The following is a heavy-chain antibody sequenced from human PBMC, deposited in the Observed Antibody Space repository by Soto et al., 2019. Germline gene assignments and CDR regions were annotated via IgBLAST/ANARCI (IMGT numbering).Heavy chain of an antibody. J-gene: IGHJ6*02. Sequence: SETLSLTCTVSGGSISSYYWSWIRQPPGKGLEWIGYIYYSGSTNYNPSLKSRVTISVDTSKNQFSLKLSSVTAADTAVYYCARGGYCSSTSCYRGLYYYYGMDVWGQGTTVTVS. D-gene: IGHD2-2*01. CDR1: GGSISSYY. CDR2: IYYSGST. CDR3: ARGGYCSSTSCYRGLYYYYGMDV. V-gene: IGHV4-59*12.